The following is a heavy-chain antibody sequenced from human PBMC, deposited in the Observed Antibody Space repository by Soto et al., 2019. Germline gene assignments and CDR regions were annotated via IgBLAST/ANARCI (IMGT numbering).Heavy chain of an antibody. D-gene: IGHD7-27*01. Sequence: QVQLVQSGAEVKKPGSSVKVSCKASGGTFNTYNINWVRQAPGQGLEWMGGILLIFGTTNYAQRFQGRVTINADASTSTAYTEFSSLRAADTAVYYRARDETGDSYYYYYGMDVWGPGTTVTVTS. CDR2: ILLIFGTT. V-gene: IGHV1-69*01. CDR3: ARDETGDSYYYYYGMDV. J-gene: IGHJ6*02. CDR1: GGTFNTYN.